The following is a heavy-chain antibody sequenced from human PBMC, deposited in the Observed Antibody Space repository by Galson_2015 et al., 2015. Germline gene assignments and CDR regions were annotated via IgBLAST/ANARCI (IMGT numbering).Heavy chain of an antibody. CDR3: ARVRGDGVLDNSSPDY. CDR1: RFTFGCYG. CDR2: IWYDGKIK. V-gene: IGHV3-33*01. D-gene: IGHD3-3*01. Sequence: SLRLSCAASRFTFGCYGMHWVRQAPGKGLEWVAFIWYDGKIKYYVDFVKGRSTISRDNSKNTVYLQMNSLRDEDTAVYYCARVRGDGVLDNSSPDYWGQGTLVTVSS. J-gene: IGHJ4*02.